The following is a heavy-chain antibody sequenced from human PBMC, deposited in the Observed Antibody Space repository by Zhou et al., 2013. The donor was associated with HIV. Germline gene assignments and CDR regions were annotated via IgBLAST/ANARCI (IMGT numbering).Heavy chain of an antibody. CDR3: VRRAVCDHCGNFHFQH. V-gene: IGHV1-2*02. Sequence: QVRLVQSGTVMKKPGSSVKISCEASGYTFINYFIHWVRHVPGKGFEWMGWINPYAGAVNYAWNFQGRVTLTRKSFDTDTGTAYMELSGLTSADTADYYCVRRAVCDHCGNFHFQHWGQGTLVVVSS. J-gene: IGHJ1*01. CDR2: INPYAGAV. CDR1: GYTFINYF. D-gene: IGHD2-21*01.